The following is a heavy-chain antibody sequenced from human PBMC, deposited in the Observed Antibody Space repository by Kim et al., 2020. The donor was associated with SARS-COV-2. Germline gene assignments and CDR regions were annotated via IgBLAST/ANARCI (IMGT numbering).Heavy chain of an antibody. CDR3: ARSDYYYGMDV. Sequence: GGSLRLSCAASGFTFSSYSMNWVRQAPGKGLEWVSSISSSSSYIYYAESVKGRFTISRDNAKNSLYLQMNSLRAEDTAVYYCARSDYYYGMDVCGQGTT. V-gene: IGHV3-21*01. J-gene: IGHJ6*02. CDR1: GFTFSSYS. CDR2: ISSSSSYI.